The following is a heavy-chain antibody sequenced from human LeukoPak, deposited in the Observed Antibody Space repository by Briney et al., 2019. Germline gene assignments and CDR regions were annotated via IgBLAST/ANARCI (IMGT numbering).Heavy chain of an antibody. Sequence: VASVKVSCKASGYTFIGYYLHWVRQAPGQGLEWMGWINPNSGDTNYARKFEGRVTMTRDTSINTAYMDLSGLRSDDTAVYYCAGLGATTYDYWGQGTLVTVSS. CDR3: AGLGATTYDY. J-gene: IGHJ4*02. CDR2: INPNSGDT. D-gene: IGHD3-3*01. CDR1: GYTFIGYY. V-gene: IGHV1-2*02.